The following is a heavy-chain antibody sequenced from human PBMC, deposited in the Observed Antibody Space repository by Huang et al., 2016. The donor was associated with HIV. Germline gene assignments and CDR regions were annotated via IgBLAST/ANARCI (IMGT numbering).Heavy chain of an antibody. D-gene: IGHD3-16*01. CDR3: AREIMISFGGPFDS. Sequence: QVQLEQWGAGLLKPSETLSLTCAVYGGSNSGYFWTWIRQSPGKGLEWIGQIKHAGVTDYNPSLKSRATISVDTSKNQFSLKLTSVTAADTAIYYCAREIMISFGGPFDSWGHGNLVTVSS. CDR2: IKHAGVT. CDR1: GGSNSGYF. J-gene: IGHJ5*01. V-gene: IGHV4-34*02.